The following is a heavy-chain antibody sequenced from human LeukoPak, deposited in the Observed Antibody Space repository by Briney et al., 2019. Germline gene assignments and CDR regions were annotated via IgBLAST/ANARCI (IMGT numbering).Heavy chain of an antibody. V-gene: IGHV1-46*01. CDR3: ARERGGELQTPDY. Sequence: ASVKVSCKASGYTFTSYGISWVRQAPGQGLEWMGIINPSGGSTSYAQKFQGRVAMTRDTSTSTVYMELSSLRSEDTAVYYCARERGGELQTPDYWGQGTLVTVSS. D-gene: IGHD1-26*01. J-gene: IGHJ4*02. CDR2: INPSGGST. CDR1: GYTFTSYG.